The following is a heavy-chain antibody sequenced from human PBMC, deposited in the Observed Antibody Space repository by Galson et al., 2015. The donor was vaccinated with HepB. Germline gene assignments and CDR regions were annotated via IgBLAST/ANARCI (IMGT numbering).Heavy chain of an antibody. CDR3: AKDRRELRPSGAFDY. J-gene: IGHJ4*02. CDR2: ISWDGGST. CDR1: GFTFDDYT. Sequence: SLRLSCAASGFTFDDYTMHWVRQAPGKGLEWVSLISWDGGSTYYADSVKGRFTISRDDSKNSLYLQMNSLRTEDTALYYCAKDRRELRPSGAFDYWGQGTLVTVSS. V-gene: IGHV3-43*01. D-gene: IGHD1-26*01.